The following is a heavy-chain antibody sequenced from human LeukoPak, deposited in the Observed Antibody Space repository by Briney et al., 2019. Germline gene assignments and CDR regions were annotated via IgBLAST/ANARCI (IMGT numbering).Heavy chain of an antibody. J-gene: IGHJ5*02. CDR2: IYTSGST. CDR3: ASGGDCTNGVCWRDWFDP. D-gene: IGHD2-8*01. Sequence: SETLSLTCTVSGSSMSSYYWSWIRQPAGKGLEWIRRIYTSGSTNYNPSLKSRVTMSVDTSKNQFSLKLSSVTAADTAVYYCASGGDCTNGVCWRDWFDPWGQGTLVTVSS. CDR1: GSSMSSYY. V-gene: IGHV4-4*07.